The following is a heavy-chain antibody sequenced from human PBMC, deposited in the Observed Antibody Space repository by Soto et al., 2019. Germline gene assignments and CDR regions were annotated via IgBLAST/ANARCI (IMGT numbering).Heavy chain of an antibody. J-gene: IGHJ4*02. CDR3: AMAPGVVVVAAGY. D-gene: IGHD2-15*01. Sequence: GSLRLSCAASGFTFSSYAMSWVRQAPGKGLEWVSAISGSGGSTYYADSVKGRFTISRDNSKNTLYLQMNSLRAEDTAVYYCAMAPGVVVVAAGYWGQGTLVTVSS. V-gene: IGHV3-23*01. CDR2: ISGSGGST. CDR1: GFTFSSYA.